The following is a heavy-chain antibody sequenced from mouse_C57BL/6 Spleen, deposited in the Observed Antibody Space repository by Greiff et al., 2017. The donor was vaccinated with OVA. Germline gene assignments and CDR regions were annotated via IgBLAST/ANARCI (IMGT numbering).Heavy chain of an antibody. Sequence: QVQLQQSGAELARPGASVKMSCKASGYTFTSYTMHWVKQRPGQGLEWIGYINPSSGYTKYNQKFKDKATLTADKSSSTAYMQLSSLTSEDSAVYYGASHTPRTAQAAYFDYWGQGTTLTVSS. CDR3: ASHTPRTAQAAYFDY. V-gene: IGHV1-4*01. CDR1: GYTFTSYT. D-gene: IGHD3-2*02. CDR2: INPSSGYT. J-gene: IGHJ2*01.